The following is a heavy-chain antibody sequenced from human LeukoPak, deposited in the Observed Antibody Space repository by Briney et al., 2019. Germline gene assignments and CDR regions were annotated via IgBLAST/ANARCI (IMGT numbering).Heavy chain of an antibody. J-gene: IGHJ4*02. D-gene: IGHD4-23*01. CDR1: GFSVNTYT. Sequence: PGESLRLSCAASGFSVNTYTMYWVRQAPGKGLEWVSGLRNSDGSTYYADSVQGRFTISSDNSKNIVFLQMNNLRAEDTAVYYCARDYGGSSPFDYWGQGTLVTVSS. V-gene: IGHV3-23*01. CDR3: ARDYGGSSPFDY. CDR2: LRNSDGST.